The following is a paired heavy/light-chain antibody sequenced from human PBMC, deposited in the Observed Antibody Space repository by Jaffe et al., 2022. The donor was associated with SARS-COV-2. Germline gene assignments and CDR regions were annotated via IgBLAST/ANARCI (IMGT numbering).Heavy chain of an antibody. J-gene: IGHJ6*03. CDR1: GFTFSSYA. V-gene: IGHV3-30*04. D-gene: IGHD1-26*01. CDR2: ISYDGSNK. CDR3: ASGGSYAYYYYYYYMDV. Sequence: QVQLVESGGGVVQPGRSLRLSCAASGFTFSSYAMHWVRQAPGKGLEWVAVISYDGSNKYYADSVKGRFTISRDNSKNTLYLQMNSLRAEDTAVYYCASGGSYAYYYYYYYMDVWGKGTTVTVSS.
Light chain of an antibody. J-gene: IGLJ1*01. CDR3: SSYTSSSTLG. CDR2: DVS. CDR1: SSDVGGYNY. Sequence: QSALTQPASVSGSPGQSITISCTGTSSDVGGYNYVSWYQQHPGKAPKLMIYDVSNRPSGVSNRFSGSKSGNTASLTISGLQAEDEADYYCSSYTSSSTLGFGTGTKVTVL. V-gene: IGLV2-14*01.